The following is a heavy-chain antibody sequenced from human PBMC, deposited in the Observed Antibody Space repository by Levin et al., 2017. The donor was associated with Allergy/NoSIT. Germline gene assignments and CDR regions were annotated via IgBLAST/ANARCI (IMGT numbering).Heavy chain of an antibody. Sequence: GGSLRLSCAASGFTFSSYDMHWVRQATGKGLEWVSAIGTAGDTYYPGSVKGRFTISRENAKNSLYLQMNSLRAGDTAVYYCARAPSGYDSSGYYYGWYFDLWGRGTLVTVSS. J-gene: IGHJ2*01. V-gene: IGHV3-13*01. D-gene: IGHD3-22*01. CDR3: ARAPSGYDSSGYYYGWYFDL. CDR2: IGTAGDT. CDR1: GFTFSSYD.